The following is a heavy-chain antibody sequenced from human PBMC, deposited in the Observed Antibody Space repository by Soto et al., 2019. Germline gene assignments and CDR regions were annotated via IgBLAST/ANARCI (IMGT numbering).Heavy chain of an antibody. J-gene: IGHJ4*02. D-gene: IGHD3-22*01. CDR1: GFTFSTYA. CDR2: VSVDGSLE. V-gene: IGHV3-30-3*01. CDR3: ARRRAGSGYYVDH. Sequence: QVQLVESGGGVVQPGGSLRLSCVASGFTFSTYAIHWVRQAPGKGLEWVALVSVDGSLEYYADSVKGRSTVSRDNSKSTLYFQMNSLRPEDTAFYYCARRRAGSGYYVDHGGQGTLVTVSS.